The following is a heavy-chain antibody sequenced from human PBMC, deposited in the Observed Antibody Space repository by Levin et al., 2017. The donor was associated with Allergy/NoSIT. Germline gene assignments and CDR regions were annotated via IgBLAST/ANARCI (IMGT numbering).Heavy chain of an antibody. CDR1: GFTFSSYG. CDR2: ISYDGSNK. J-gene: IGHJ5*02. V-gene: IGHV3-30*18. D-gene: IGHD1-1*01. Sequence: SCAASGFTFSSYGMHWVRQAPGKGLEWVAVISYDGSNKYYADSVKGRFTISRDNSKNTLYLQMNSLRAEDTAVYYCAKGPELERGGRYNWFDPWGQGTLVTVSS. CDR3: AKGPELERGGRYNWFDP.